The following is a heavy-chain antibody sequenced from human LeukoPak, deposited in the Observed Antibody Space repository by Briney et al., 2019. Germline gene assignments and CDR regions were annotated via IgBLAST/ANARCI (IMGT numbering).Heavy chain of an antibody. CDR2: IYHSGST. D-gene: IGHD2-15*01. CDR1: GGSISSSSYD. Sequence: PSETLSLTCTVSGGSISSSSYDWGWIRQPPGKGLEWIGSIYHSGSTYYNPSLKSRVTISVDTSKNQFSLKLSSVTAADTAVYYCARRGYCSGGSCYSGGQYFQHWGQGTLVTVSS. CDR3: ARRGYCSGGSCYSGGQYFQH. J-gene: IGHJ1*01. V-gene: IGHV4-39*07.